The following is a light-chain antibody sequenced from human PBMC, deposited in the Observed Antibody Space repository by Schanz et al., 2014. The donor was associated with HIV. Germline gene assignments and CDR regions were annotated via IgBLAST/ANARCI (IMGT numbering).Light chain of an antibody. CDR1: SSDIG. CDR3: AAWDDSLNGLVV. J-gene: IGLJ2*01. Sequence: QSALTQPPSASGSPGQSVAISCTGASSDIGVSWYQQYPGNAPKLMIFAVNRRTSGVPDRFSGAKSGNTASLTISGLQAEDEADYYCAAWDDSLNGLVVFGGGTKLTVL. V-gene: IGLV2-8*01. CDR2: AVN.